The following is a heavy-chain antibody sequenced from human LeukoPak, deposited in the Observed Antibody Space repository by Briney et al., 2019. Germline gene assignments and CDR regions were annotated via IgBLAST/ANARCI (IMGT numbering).Heavy chain of an antibody. V-gene: IGHV1-8*03. CDR2: MNPNSGNT. CDR3: ARLMITFGGTYREDY. J-gene: IGHJ4*02. CDR1: GYTFTSYG. D-gene: IGHD3-16*01. Sequence: GASVKVSCKASGYTFTSYGINWVRQATGQGLEWMGWMNPNSGNTGYAQKFQGRVTITRNTSISTAYMELSSLRSEDTAVYYCARLMITFGGTYREDYWGQGTLVTVSS.